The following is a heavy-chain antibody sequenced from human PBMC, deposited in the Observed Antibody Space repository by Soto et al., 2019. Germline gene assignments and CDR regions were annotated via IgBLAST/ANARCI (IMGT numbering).Heavy chain of an antibody. CDR3: ATWHEREHAYDV. D-gene: IGHD1-1*01. Sequence: GGSLRLSCAASGLTVSGKKYVAWVRQAPGKGLEWVSALYDADGSFYSDSVKGRFTTSSDSSKTTVYLQMNDLRPADTAVYYCATWHEREHAYDVWGQGTTVTVSS. J-gene: IGHJ3*01. CDR1: GLTVSGKKY. CDR2: LYDADGS. V-gene: IGHV3-53*01.